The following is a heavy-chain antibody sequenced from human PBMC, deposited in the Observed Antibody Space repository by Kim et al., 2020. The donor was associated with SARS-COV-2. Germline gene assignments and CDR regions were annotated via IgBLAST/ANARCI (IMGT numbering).Heavy chain of an antibody. D-gene: IGHD6-13*01. V-gene: IGHV3-30*02. CDR2: SNK. Sequence: SNKDSADAGKGRFTISRENSKNKLYLQMNSLRAEDTAVYYCAVLAAAGMDVWGQGTTVIVSS. CDR3: AVLAAAGMDV. J-gene: IGHJ6*02.